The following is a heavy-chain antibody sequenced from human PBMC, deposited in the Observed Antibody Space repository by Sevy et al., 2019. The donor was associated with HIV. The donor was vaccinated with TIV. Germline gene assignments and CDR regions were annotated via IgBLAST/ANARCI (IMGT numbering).Heavy chain of an antibody. J-gene: IGHJ6*02. CDR2: ISGSGGST. D-gene: IGHD6-13*01. CDR1: GFTFSTYT. CDR3: AKGDSTFYGMDV. V-gene: IGHV3-23*01. Sequence: GGSLRLSCAASGFTFSTYTMNWVRQAPGKGLEWVSAISGSGGSTYYADSVKGRFTISSDKSKNTLYLQMNNLRAEDTAVYYCAKGDSTFYGMDVWGQGTTVTVSS.